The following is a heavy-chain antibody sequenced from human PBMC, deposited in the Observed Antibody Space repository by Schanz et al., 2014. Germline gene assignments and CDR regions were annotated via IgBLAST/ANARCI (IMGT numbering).Heavy chain of an antibody. CDR2: INPNTGGT. J-gene: IGHJ6*02. CDR3: ARAKRFGDMDV. V-gene: IGHV1-2*02. D-gene: IGHD3-10*01. Sequence: QVQLVQSGAEVKKPGASVKVSCRASGGTFSTYPINWLRQAPGQGLEWMGRINPNTGGTNFAQKFQGRVTLTTDTSTSTAYMELRNLRSDDTAVYYCARAKRFGDMDVWGQGTTVTVSS. CDR1: GGTFSTYP.